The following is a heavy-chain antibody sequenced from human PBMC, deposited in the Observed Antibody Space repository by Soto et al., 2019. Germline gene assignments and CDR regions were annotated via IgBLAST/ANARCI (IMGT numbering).Heavy chain of an antibody. J-gene: IGHJ3*01. D-gene: IGHD3-10*01. CDR1: GFSFSTYA. CDR2: ISSSGVNT. V-gene: IGHV3-23*01. Sequence: EVQLLESGGDLVQPGGSLRLSCAASGFSFSTYAMSWVRQAPGKGLEWVSTISSSGVNTDYTDSVKGRFTISRDNSKDTLYLQMNSLRAEDTAIYYCAKRPTSTGFGDPFDVWGQGTMVTVSS. CDR3: AKRPTSTGFGDPFDV.